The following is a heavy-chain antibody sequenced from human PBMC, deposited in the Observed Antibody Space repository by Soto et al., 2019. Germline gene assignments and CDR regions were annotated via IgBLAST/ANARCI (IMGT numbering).Heavy chain of an antibody. Sequence: SPTLSLTCAISGDSVSSNSAAWNWIRQSPSRGLEWLGRTYYRSKWYNDYAVSVKSRITINPDTSKNQFSLQLNSVTPEDTAVYYCPSGVAASSPGEGRSFDYWGQQTLVTVSS. CDR2: TYYRSKWYN. V-gene: IGHV6-1*01. CDR1: GDSVSSNSAA. CDR3: PSGVAASSPGEGRSFDY. D-gene: IGHD1-26*01. J-gene: IGHJ4*02.